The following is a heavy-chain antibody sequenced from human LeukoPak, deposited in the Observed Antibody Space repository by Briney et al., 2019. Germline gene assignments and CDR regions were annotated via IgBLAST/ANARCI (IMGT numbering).Heavy chain of an antibody. V-gene: IGHV5-51*01. CDR2: IYPGDSDT. D-gene: IGHD2-2*01. CDR1: GYSFTSYW. CDR3: ARLGDPGAYQLSYKFDY. J-gene: IGHJ4*02. Sequence: GESLKISCKGSGYSFTSYWIGWVRQMPGKGLEWMGIIYPGDSDTRYSPSFQGQVTISADKSISTAYLQWSSLKASDTAMYYCARLGDPGAYQLSYKFDYWGQGTLVTVSS.